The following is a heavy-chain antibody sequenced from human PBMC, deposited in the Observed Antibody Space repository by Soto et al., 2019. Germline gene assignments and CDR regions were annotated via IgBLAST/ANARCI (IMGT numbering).Heavy chain of an antibody. Sequence: PGGSLRLSCAASGFTVSSNYMSWVRQAPGKGLEWVSVIYSGGSTYYADSVKGRFTISRDNSKNTLYLQMNSLRAEDTAVYYCARVPTTTVDIYYYYGMDVWGQGTTVTVSS. V-gene: IGHV3-53*01. CDR2: IYSGGST. J-gene: IGHJ6*02. CDR1: GFTVSSNY. CDR3: ARVPTTTVDIYYYYGMDV. D-gene: IGHD4-17*01.